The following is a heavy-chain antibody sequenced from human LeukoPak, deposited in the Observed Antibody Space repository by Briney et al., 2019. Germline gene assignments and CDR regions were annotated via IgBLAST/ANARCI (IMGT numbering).Heavy chain of an antibody. CDR3: ARNGIGTTYDAFGI. Sequence: SQTLSPTCAISGDSVSSNSAAWNWIRQSPSRGLEWLGRTYFRSKWYNDYAVSVKSRIIINADTSKNHFSLQLNSVTPEDTAVYFCARNGIGTTYDAFGIWGQGTMVTLSS. D-gene: IGHD1-1*01. J-gene: IGHJ3*02. CDR1: GDSVSSNSAA. CDR2: TYFRSKWYN. V-gene: IGHV6-1*01.